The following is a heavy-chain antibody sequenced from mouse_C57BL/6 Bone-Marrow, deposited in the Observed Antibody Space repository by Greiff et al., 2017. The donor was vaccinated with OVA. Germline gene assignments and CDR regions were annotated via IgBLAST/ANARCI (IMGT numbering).Heavy chain of an antibody. CDR1: GFTFSSYA. J-gene: IGHJ4*01. Sequence: EVKLMESGGGLVKPGGSLKLSCAASGFTFSSYAMSWVRQTPEKRLEWVATISDGGSYTYYPDNVKGRFTISRDNAKNNLYLQMSHLKSEDTAMYYCARRGTDGYAMDYWGQGTSVTVSS. D-gene: IGHD2-14*01. CDR3: ARRGTDGYAMDY. V-gene: IGHV5-4*03. CDR2: ISDGGSYT.